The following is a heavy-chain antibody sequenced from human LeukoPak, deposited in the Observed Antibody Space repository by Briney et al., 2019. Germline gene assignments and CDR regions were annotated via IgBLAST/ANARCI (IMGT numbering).Heavy chain of an antibody. CDR2: ISGSGGTT. J-gene: IGHJ4*02. CDR1: GFTFSSYA. V-gene: IGHV3-23*01. CDR3: AKASTTLYYDFWSGYPSRY. Sequence: GGSLRLSCAASGFTFSSYAMSWVRQAPGKGLEWVSAISGSGGTTYYADSVKGRFPISRDNSKNTLHLQMSSLRAEDTAVYYCAKASTTLYYDFWSGYPSRYWGQGALVTVSS. D-gene: IGHD3-3*01.